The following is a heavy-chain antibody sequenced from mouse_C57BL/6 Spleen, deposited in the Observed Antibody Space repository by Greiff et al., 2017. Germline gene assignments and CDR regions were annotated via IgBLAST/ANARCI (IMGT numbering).Heavy chain of an antibody. J-gene: IGHJ2*01. CDR3: ARLANSFDY. CDR2: IDPSDSYT. CDR1: GYTFTSYW. Sequence: VQLQQPGAELVMPGASVKLSCKASGYTFTSYWMHWVKQRPGQGLEWIGEIDPSDSYTTYNQKFKGKSTLTVDKSSSTACMQLSSLTSEDSAVYYCARLANSFDYWGQGTTLTVSS. V-gene: IGHV1-69*01. D-gene: IGHD1-1*01.